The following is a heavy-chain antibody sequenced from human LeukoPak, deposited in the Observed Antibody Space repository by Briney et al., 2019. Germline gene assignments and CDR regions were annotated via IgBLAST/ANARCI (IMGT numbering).Heavy chain of an antibody. Sequence: SVKVSCKASGFTFTGSAMQWVRQARGQRLEWIGWIVVGSGNTNYAQKFQERVTITRDMSTSTAYMELSSLRSEDTAVYYCAAETTRGLYAFDIWGQGTMVTVSS. V-gene: IGHV1-58*02. CDR3: AAETTRGLYAFDI. CDR2: IVVGSGNT. CDR1: GFTFTGSA. D-gene: IGHD1-7*01. J-gene: IGHJ3*02.